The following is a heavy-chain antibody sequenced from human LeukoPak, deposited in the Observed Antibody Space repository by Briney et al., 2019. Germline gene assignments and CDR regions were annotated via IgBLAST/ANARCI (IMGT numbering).Heavy chain of an antibody. CDR2: ISYDGSNK. CDR3: AKDGATFDYYYMDV. Sequence: QPGRSLRLSCAASGFTFDDYAMHWVRQAPGKGLEWVAVISYDGSNKYYADSVKGRFTISRDNSKNTLYLQMNSLRAEDTAVYYCAKDGATFDYYYMDVWGKGITVTISS. J-gene: IGHJ6*03. CDR1: GFTFDDYA. D-gene: IGHD1-26*01. V-gene: IGHV3-30*18.